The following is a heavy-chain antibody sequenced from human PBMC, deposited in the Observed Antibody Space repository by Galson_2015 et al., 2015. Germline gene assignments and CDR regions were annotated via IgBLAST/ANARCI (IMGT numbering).Heavy chain of an antibody. CDR2: INHSGST. CDR3: ARLRCPKYYYDAMDV. J-gene: IGHJ6*04. V-gene: IGHV4-34*01. Sequence: ETLSLTCAVYGGSFSGFYWNWIRPPPGRGLEWIGEINHSGSTNYNPSLKSRVTITVDTSKNQFSLKLSSVTAADTAVYYCARLRCPKYYYDAMDVWGKGTTVTVSS. D-gene: IGHD2-2*01. CDR1: GGSFSGFY.